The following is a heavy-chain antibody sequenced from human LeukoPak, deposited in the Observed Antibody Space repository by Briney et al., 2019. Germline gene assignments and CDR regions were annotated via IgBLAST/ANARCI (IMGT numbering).Heavy chain of an antibody. CDR2: IYPGDSDT. CDR3: ARRRGRGYSYGPIDY. CDR1: GYSFTSYC. J-gene: IGHJ4*02. V-gene: IGHV5-51*01. D-gene: IGHD5-18*01. Sequence: GESLKISCKGSGYSFTSYCIGWVRQMPGKGLEWMGIIYPGDSDTRYSPSFQGQVTISSDKSISTANLQWSSLKASDTAMYYCARRRGRGYSYGPIDYWGQGTLVTVST.